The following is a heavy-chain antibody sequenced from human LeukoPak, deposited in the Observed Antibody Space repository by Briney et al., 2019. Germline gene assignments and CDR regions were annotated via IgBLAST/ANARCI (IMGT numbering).Heavy chain of an antibody. CDR2: ITGDGGFP. CDR1: GFTFDDYA. CDR3: AKSRNYGSGSYLDY. D-gene: IGHD3-10*01. V-gene: IGHV3-43*02. J-gene: IGHJ4*02. Sequence: GGSLRLSCAASGFTFDDYAMHWVRQPPGKGLEWVSLITGDGGFPCHADSVKGRFTISRDNSKNSLYLQMNSLRTEDTSLYYCAKSRNYGSGSYLDYWGPGTLVTVSS.